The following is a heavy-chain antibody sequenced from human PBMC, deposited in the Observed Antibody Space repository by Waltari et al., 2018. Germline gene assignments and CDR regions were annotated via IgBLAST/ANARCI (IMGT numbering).Heavy chain of an antibody. CDR2: VILFVGSP. D-gene: IGHD3-16*01. Sequence: QVPLVQSGAAVKKPGSYVKVSCKASGGLFISSVISWVRQDPGQRLEWMGKVILFVGSPDYAENFQGRVTITADESTTTTYLELSSLTSEDTAVYYCARIPYYYDKAPLDSWGQGTLVTVSP. CDR3: ARIPYYYDKAPLDS. CDR1: GGLFISSV. J-gene: IGHJ4*02. V-gene: IGHV1-69*18.